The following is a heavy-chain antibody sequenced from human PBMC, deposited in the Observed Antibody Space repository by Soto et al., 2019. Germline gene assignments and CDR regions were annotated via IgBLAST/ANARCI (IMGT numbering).Heavy chain of an antibody. J-gene: IGHJ6*03. CDR2: IYYSGST. V-gene: IGHV4-59*08. CDR1: GGSISSYY. CDR3: ARLNGNYYYMDV. Sequence: PSETLSLTCTVSGGSISSYYWSWIRQPPEKGLEWSGYIYYSGSTNYNPSLKSRVTISVDTSKNQFSLKLSSVTAADTAVYYCARLNGNYYYMDVWGKGTTVTVSS. D-gene: IGHD1-1*01.